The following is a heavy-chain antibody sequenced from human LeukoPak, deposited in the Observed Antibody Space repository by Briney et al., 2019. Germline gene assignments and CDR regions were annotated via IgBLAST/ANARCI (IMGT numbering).Heavy chain of an antibody. D-gene: IGHD6-13*01. V-gene: IGHV3-48*04. CDR1: GFTFSSYS. J-gene: IGHJ2*01. CDR3: ARVRGSSIPIWYFDL. CDR2: ITTSSGIV. Sequence: PGGSLRLSCAASGFTFSSYSFIWVRQAPGKGLEWVSYITTSSGIVYYADSMKGRFTISRDNAKNSLYLQMNSLRAEDTAVYYCARVRGSSIPIWYFDLWGRGTLVTVSS.